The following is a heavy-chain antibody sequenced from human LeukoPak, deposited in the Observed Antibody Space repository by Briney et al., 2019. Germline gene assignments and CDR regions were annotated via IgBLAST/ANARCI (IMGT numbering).Heavy chain of an antibody. V-gene: IGHV3-23*01. Sequence: PGGSLRLSCAASGFTFSSYAMSWVRQAPGKGLEGVSAISGSGGSTYYADSVKVRFTISRDNSKNTLYLQMNSLRAEDTAVYYCAKVLESSGWLGFHYFDYWGQGTLVTVSS. J-gene: IGHJ4*02. CDR3: AKVLESSGWLGFHYFDY. CDR1: GFTFSSYA. D-gene: IGHD6-19*01. CDR2: ISGSGGST.